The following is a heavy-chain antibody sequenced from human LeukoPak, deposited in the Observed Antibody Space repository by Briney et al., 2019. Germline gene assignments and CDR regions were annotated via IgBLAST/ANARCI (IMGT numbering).Heavy chain of an antibody. CDR3: ARDRGAYSSGWTFDY. D-gene: IGHD6-19*01. Sequence: GGSLRLSCVASGFTFSSYSMNWVRQAPGKGLEWVSYLSSSGTFIYYADSVKGRFTISRDNSKNTLYLQMNSLRAEDTAVYYCARDRGAYSSGWTFDYWGQGTLVTVSS. J-gene: IGHJ4*02. CDR1: GFTFSSYS. CDR2: LSSSGTFI. V-gene: IGHV3-21*05.